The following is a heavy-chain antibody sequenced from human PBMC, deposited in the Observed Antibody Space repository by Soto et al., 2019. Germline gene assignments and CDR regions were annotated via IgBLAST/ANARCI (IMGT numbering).Heavy chain of an antibody. Sequence: SETLSLTCAVYGGSFIGYYWSWIRRPPGKGLEWIGEINHSGGTNYNPSLKSRLTISVDTSKNQFSLNLSSVTAADTAVYYCASKSATDTNNWFDPWGQGTLVTVSS. V-gene: IGHV4-34*01. CDR2: INHSGGT. CDR1: GGSFIGYY. D-gene: IGHD3-3*01. CDR3: ASKSATDTNNWFDP. J-gene: IGHJ5*02.